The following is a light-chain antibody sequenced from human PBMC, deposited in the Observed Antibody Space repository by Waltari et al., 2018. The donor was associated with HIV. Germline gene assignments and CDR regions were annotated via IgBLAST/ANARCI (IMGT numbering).Light chain of an antibody. V-gene: IGLV3-10*01. CDR3: YSIDSSGNHRV. J-gene: IGLJ2*01. CDR2: EDS. CDR1: ALPNKY. Sequence: SYELPQPPSVSVSPGQTARITSSGDALPNKYAYWYQQKSGQAPVLVIYEDSKRPSGIPERFSGSSSGTMATLTISGAQVEDEADYYCYSIDSSGNHRVFGGGTKLTVL.